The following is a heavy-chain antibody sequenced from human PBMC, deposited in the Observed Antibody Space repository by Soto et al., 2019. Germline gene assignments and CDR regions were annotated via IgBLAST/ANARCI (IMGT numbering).Heavy chain of an antibody. CDR2: IYPGDSDT. J-gene: IGHJ4*02. CDR3: ARLCIAAAGCRGRFDY. D-gene: IGHD6-13*01. V-gene: IGHV5-51*01. Sequence: GESLKISCKGSGYSFTSYWIGWVRQMPGKGLEWMGIIYPGDSDTRYSPSFQGQVTISADKSISTAYLQWSSLKASDTAMCYCARLCIAAAGCRGRFDYWGQGTLVTVSS. CDR1: GYSFTSYW.